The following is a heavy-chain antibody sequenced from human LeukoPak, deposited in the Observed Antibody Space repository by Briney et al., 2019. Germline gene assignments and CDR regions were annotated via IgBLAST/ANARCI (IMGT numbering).Heavy chain of an antibody. CDR1: GFTFSSYS. CDR3: AIPPLSGTGSSRPLAGVAV. CDR2: IGSVTDGIT. J-gene: IGHJ6*02. D-gene: IGHD3-10*01. V-gene: IGHV3-48*04. Sequence: GGSLRLSCAASGFTFSSYSMNWVRQAPGKGLEWVSYIGSVTDGITHYAESVKGRFTISRDNAKNSLYLQMNSLRAEDKAVYYCAIPPLSGTGSSRPLAGVAVWGQGTTFTVSS.